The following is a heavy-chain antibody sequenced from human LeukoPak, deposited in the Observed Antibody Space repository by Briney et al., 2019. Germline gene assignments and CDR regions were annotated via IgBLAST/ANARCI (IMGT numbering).Heavy chain of an antibody. CDR3: ARDLMGIAYRGAFYY. CDR1: GFTFSTYS. V-gene: IGHV3-21*04. Sequence: NTGGSLRLSCAASGFTFSTYSMNWVRQAPGKGLEWVSSISSTSTYMYYADSVRGRFTISRDNAKSSLFLQMNSLRAEDTAVYYCARDLMGIAYRGAFYYWGQGTLVTVSS. CDR2: ISSTSTYM. D-gene: IGHD6-13*01. J-gene: IGHJ4*02.